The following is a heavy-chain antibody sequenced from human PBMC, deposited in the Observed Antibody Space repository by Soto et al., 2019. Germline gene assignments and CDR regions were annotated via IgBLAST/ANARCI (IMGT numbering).Heavy chain of an antibody. Sequence: GGSLRLSCAASGFTFSTYPMTWVRQAPGKGLEWVSSIHGSGETTYYAESVKGRFIISRDNSKNTLYLQMDSLRVDDTAVYFCARRYSGSYYAAFDVCGQGTVVTVSS. J-gene: IGHJ3*01. CDR1: GFTFSTYP. V-gene: IGHV3-23*01. D-gene: IGHD1-26*01. CDR3: ARRYSGSYYAAFDV. CDR2: IHGSGETT.